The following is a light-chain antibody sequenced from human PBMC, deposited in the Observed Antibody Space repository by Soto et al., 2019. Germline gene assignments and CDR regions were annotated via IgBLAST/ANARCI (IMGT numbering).Light chain of an antibody. CDR2: EVS. CDR3: CSYAGSKV. CDR1: SSDVGSYNL. V-gene: IGLV2-23*02. J-gene: IGLJ1*01. Sequence: QSVLTQPASVSGSAGQSITISCTGTSSDVGSYNLVSWYQQHPGKAPKLMIYEVSKRPSGVSNRFSGSKSGNTASLTISGLQAEDEADYYCCSYAGSKVFGTGTKVTVL.